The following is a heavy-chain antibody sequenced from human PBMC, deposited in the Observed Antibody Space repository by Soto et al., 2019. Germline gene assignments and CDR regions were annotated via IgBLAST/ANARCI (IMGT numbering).Heavy chain of an antibody. J-gene: IGHJ4*02. Sequence: VKVSCKASGYTFTGYYMHWVRQAPGQGLEWMGWINPNSGGTNYAQKFQGRVTMTRDTSISTSYMELSRLRSDDTAVYYCARVTGEWLRLPLGYWGQGTLVTVSS. CDR3: ARVTGEWLRLPLGY. D-gene: IGHD5-12*01. CDR2: INPNSGGT. V-gene: IGHV1-2*02. CDR1: GYTFTGYY.